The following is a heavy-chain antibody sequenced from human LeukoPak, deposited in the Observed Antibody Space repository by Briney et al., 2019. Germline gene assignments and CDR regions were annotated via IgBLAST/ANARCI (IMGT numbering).Heavy chain of an antibody. CDR1: GFTFSSYA. CDR3: AKDRGYSSSWYGGNFDY. CDR2: ISGSGGST. J-gene: IGHJ4*02. D-gene: IGHD6-13*01. V-gene: IGHV3-23*01. Sequence: GGSLRFSCAASGFTFSSYAMSWVRQAPGKGLEWVSAISGSGGSTYYADSVKGRFTISRDNSKNTLYLQMNSLRAEDTAVYYCAKDRGYSSSWYGGNFDYWGQGTLVTVSS.